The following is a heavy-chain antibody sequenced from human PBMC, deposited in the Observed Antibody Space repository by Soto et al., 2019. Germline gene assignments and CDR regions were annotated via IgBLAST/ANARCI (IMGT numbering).Heavy chain of an antibody. CDR1: GFTFSSYG. Sequence: GGSLRLSCAASGFTFSSYGMHWVRQAPGKGLEWVAVIWYDGSNKYYADSVKGRFTISRDNSKNTLYLQMNSLRAEETAVYYCARDLMSCTNGVCPPANWFDPWGQGTLVTVSS. D-gene: IGHD2-8*01. J-gene: IGHJ5*02. V-gene: IGHV3-33*01. CDR3: ARDLMSCTNGVCPPANWFDP. CDR2: IWYDGSNK.